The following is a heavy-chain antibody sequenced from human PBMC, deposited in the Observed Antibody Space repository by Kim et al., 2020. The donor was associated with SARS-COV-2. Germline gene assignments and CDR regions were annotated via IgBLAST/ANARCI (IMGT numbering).Heavy chain of an antibody. V-gene: IGHV5-51*01. J-gene: IGHJ4*02. D-gene: IGHD5-12*01. CDR1: GYNFIASW. Sequence: GESLKISCKAGYNFIASWIGWVRLTPGKGLEWMGIIYPGDSDTRYSPSFQGLITISADKSTNTAYLQWYDLKASDTGMYYCARGDMATNVGGLKYFDSWGQGTLVTVSS. CDR3: ARGDMATNVGGLKYFDS. CDR2: IYPGDSDT.